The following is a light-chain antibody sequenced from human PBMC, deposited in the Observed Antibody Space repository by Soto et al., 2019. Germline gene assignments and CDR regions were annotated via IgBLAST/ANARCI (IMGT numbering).Light chain of an antibody. CDR3: RQYGSSPSST. CDR1: QSVSSSSY. J-gene: IGKJ2*01. V-gene: IGKV3-20*01. CDR2: GPS. Sequence: DIGLTQSPGTLSLSPGERATLSCRASQSVSSSSYLAWYQHKPGQAPRLLIYGPSSSATGIPDRFSGSGSATVFTPTISRLEPEDFAVYYCRQYGSSPSSTFGQGTKLEIK.